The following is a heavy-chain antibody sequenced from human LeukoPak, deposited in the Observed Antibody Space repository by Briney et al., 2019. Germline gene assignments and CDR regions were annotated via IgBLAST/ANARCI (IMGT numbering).Heavy chain of an antibody. CDR1: GFSVTRNY. Sequence: PGGSLRLSCAASGFSVTRNYVGWVRQAPGKGLEWVSLMYSGGGTSYADSVKGRFTISRDTSKNTLYLQMSSLRAEDTALYYCARYDNGKDYFDYWGQGTLVTVSS. V-gene: IGHV3-53*01. J-gene: IGHJ4*02. D-gene: IGHD1-1*01. CDR3: ARYDNGKDYFDY. CDR2: MYSGGGT.